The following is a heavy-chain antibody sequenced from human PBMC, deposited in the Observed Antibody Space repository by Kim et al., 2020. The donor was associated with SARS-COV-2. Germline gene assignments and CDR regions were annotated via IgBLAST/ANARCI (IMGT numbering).Heavy chain of an antibody. CDR2: IYYSGST. V-gene: IGHV4-59*13. D-gene: IGHD3-10*01. CDR1: GGSIGSYY. Sequence: SETLSLTCTVSGGSIGSYYWSWIRQPPGKGLEWIGYIYYSGSTNYNPSLKSRVTISVDTSKNQFSLKLSSVTAADTAVYYCAREVSRSYGSGRTNLHWFDPWGQGTLVTVSS. CDR3: AREVSRSYGSGRTNLHWFDP. J-gene: IGHJ5*02.